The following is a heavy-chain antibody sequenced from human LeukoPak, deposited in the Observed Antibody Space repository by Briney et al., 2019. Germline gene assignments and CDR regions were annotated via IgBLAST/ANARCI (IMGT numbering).Heavy chain of an antibody. V-gene: IGHV3-7*03. CDR3: ARDHVEQWLDEASLDY. Sequence: GRSLRLSCAASGFTFSSYWMSWVRQAPGKGLEWVANIKQDGSEKYYVDSVKGRFTISRDNAKNPLYLQMNSLRAEDTAVYYCARDHVEQWLDEASLDYWGQGTLVTVSS. CDR1: GFTFSSYW. CDR2: IKQDGSEK. D-gene: IGHD6-19*01. J-gene: IGHJ4*02.